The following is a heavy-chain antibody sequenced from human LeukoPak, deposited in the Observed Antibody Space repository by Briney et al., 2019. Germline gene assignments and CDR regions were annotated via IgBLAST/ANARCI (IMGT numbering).Heavy chain of an antibody. J-gene: IGHJ6*03. D-gene: IGHD4-11*01. CDR2: ISGSGGST. V-gene: IGHV3-23*01. CDR3: AKAGTTATTWANRNYYYYYMDV. Sequence: GGSLRLSCAASGFTFSSYAMSWVRQAPGKGLEWVSAISGSGGSTYYADSVKGRFTISRDNSKNTLYLQMNSLRAEDTAVYYCAKAGTTATTWANRNYYYYYMDVWGKGTTVTVSS. CDR1: GFTFSSYA.